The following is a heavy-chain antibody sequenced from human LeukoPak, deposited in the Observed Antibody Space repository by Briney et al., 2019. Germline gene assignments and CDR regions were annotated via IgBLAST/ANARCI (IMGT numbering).Heavy chain of an antibody. V-gene: IGHV3-7*04. J-gene: IGHJ1*01. Sequence: PGGSLRLSCAASGFTLSSYLMSSVREAPGKGVEWVANIKQDGSEKYYVDSVKGRFAISRDNAKNSLYLQMNSLRVEDTAVYYCARIGWLLNQAYFQDWGQGTLVTVSS. CDR1: GFTLSSYL. CDR3: ARIGWLLNQAYFQD. CDR2: IKQDGSEK. D-gene: IGHD2-21*01.